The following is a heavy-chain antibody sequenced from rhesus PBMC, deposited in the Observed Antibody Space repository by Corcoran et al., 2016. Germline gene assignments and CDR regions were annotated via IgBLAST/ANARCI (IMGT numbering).Heavy chain of an antibody. V-gene: IGHV4S7*01. CDR2: IYGRCGST. J-gene: IGHJ4*01. D-gene: IGHD6-31*01. CDR1: GFTFSYY. Sequence: QVQLQESGPGLVKPSETLSLTCAVSGFTFSYYWSWIRQPPGKGLEWIRYIYGRCGSTSYNPSLKSGVTISTDTSKNQFSLKLSSVTAADAAVYYCAREIAAASLDYWGRGVLVTVSS. CDR3: AREIAAASLDY.